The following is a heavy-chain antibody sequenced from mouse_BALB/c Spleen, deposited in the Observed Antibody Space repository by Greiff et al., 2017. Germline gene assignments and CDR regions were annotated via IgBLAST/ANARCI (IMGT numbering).Heavy chain of an antibody. CDR2: ISSGGST. Sequence: VVESGGGLVKPGGSLKLSCAASGFTFSSYAMSWVRQTPEKRLEWVASISSGGSTYYPDSVKGRFTISRDNARNILYLQMSSLRSEDTAMYYCARDLRYYAMDYWGQGTSVTVSS. V-gene: IGHV5-6-5*01. CDR3: ARDLRYYAMDY. CDR1: GFTFSSYA. J-gene: IGHJ4*01. D-gene: IGHD3-2*02.